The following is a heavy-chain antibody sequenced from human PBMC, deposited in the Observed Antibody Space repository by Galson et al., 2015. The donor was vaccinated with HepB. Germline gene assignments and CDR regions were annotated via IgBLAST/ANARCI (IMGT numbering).Heavy chain of an antibody. D-gene: IGHD3-10*01. CDR2: INTNTGNP. V-gene: IGHV7-4-1*02. Sequence: SVKVSCKASGYTFTSYAMNWVRQAPGQGLEWMGWINTNTGNPTYAQGFTGRFVFSLDTSVSTAYLQISSLKAEDTAVYYCARDNGSGSYHPYYYYYGMDVWGQGTTVTVSS. CDR1: GYTFTSYA. CDR3: ARDNGSGSYHPYYYYYGMDV. J-gene: IGHJ6*02.